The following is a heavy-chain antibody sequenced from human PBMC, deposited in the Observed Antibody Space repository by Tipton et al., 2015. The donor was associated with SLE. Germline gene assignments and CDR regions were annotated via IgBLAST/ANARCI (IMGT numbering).Heavy chain of an antibody. V-gene: IGHV1-18*01. CDR3: AKTAYYILSGYYN. CDR1: GYTFTSYG. Sequence: QSGAEVKKPGASVKVSCKASGYTFTSYGISWARQAPRQGFKWMGWISAYSVNTNYAQKLQGRVTMTTDKSKSTAYMEQRSLKSDDTAVYYCAKTAYYILSGYYNWGQGTLVTVFS. D-gene: IGHD3-9*01. J-gene: IGHJ4*02. CDR2: ISAYSVNT.